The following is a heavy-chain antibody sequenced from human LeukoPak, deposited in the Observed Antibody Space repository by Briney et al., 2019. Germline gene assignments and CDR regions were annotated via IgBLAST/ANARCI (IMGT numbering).Heavy chain of an antibody. Sequence: SETLSLTCTVSGGSISSGSYYWSWIRQPAGKGLEWIGRIYTSGSTNYNPSLKSRVTISVDTSKNQFSLKLSPVTAADTAVYYCARDYGVWSGYYNWFDPWGQGTLVTVSS. CDR1: GGSISSGSYY. J-gene: IGHJ5*02. CDR2: IYTSGST. CDR3: ARDYGVWSGYYNWFDP. D-gene: IGHD3-3*01. V-gene: IGHV4-61*02.